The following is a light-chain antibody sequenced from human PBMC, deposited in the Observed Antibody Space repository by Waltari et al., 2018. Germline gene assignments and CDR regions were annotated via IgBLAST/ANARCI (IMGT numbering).Light chain of an antibody. CDR2: DGS. CDR1: RSHLGTYNL. CDR3: CSYAGSSTLV. V-gene: IGLV2-23*01. J-gene: IGLJ2*01. Sequence: QSALPQPASVSGSPGQSFTISCTGTRSHLGTYNLVPWYQPHPGKAPKLMIYDGSKRPSGVSNRFSGSKSGNTASLTISGLQAEDEADYYCCSYAGSSTLVFGGGTKLTVL.